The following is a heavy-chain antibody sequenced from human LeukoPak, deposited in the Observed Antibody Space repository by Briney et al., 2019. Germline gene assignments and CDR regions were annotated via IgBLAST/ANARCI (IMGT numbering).Heavy chain of an antibody. CDR2: IIPIFGTA. V-gene: IGHV1-69*13. J-gene: IGHJ5*02. Sequence: SVKVSCKASGGTFSSYAISWVRQAPGQGLEWMGGIIPIFGTANYAQKFQGRVTITADESTSTAYMELSSLRSEDTAVYYCARVLSTYGSGSYSSWFDPWGQGTLVTVSS. CDR3: ARVLSTYGSGSYSSWFDP. D-gene: IGHD3-10*01. CDR1: GGTFSSYA.